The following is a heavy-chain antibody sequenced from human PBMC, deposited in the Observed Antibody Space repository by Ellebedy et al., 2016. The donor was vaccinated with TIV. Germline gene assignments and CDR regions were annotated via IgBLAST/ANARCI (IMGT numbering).Heavy chain of an antibody. CDR1: GYTFSDYY. J-gene: IGHJ4*02. D-gene: IGHD2-2*01. CDR3: ARQLSTTSTYFDY. V-gene: IGHV1-2*02. CDR2: VNPYSGDT. Sequence: ASVKVSXXAGGYTFSDYYIHWVRQAPGQGLKSMGWVNPYSGDTRSAQNFQGRVTMTRDTSISTAYMELSRLTSDDTAIYYCARQLSTTSTYFDYWGQGALVTVSS.